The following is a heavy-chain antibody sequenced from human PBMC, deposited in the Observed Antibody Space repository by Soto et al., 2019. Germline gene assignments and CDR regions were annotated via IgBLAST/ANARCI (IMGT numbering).Heavy chain of an antibody. D-gene: IGHD3-22*01. Sequence: QVQLVQSGTEVKKPGASVRVSCKASGYTFTTFGISWVRQAPGQGLEWMGWISAQNGNTKFPQKFQGRVTLTTDPSTTTAYMDLRSLRSDDTAVYFCARPFYASSYLGYWGQGTQVTVYS. CDR2: ISAQNGNT. J-gene: IGHJ4*02. V-gene: IGHV1-18*01. CDR1: GYTFTTFG. CDR3: ARPFYASSYLGY.